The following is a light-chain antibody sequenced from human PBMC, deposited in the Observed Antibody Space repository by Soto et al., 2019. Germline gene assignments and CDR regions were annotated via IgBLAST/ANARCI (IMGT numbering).Light chain of an antibody. J-gene: IGLJ3*02. Sequence: QSVLTQPPSASGTPGQRVTISCSGSSSNIGSNAVTWYQQLPRTAPKLLIYSNNQRPSGVPDRFSGFKSGTSASLAISGLQSEDEADYYCAAWDDSLNGWVFGGGTKLTVL. CDR2: SNN. CDR3: AAWDDSLNGWV. V-gene: IGLV1-44*01. CDR1: SSNIGSNA.